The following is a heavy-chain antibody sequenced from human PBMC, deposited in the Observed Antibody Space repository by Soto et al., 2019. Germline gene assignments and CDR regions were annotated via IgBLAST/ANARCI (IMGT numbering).Heavy chain of an antibody. CDR1: GYTFSAFD. V-gene: IGHV1-8*01. CDR2: MNAKSGDT. Sequence: QAHLEQSGADLKSPGASVKVSCKASGYTFSAFDINWLRQASGQGPEWMGWMNAKSGDTFFAKRFQGKFNMTWDTSLSTAYMEVGSLTSDDTAIYYCARGNPFNYAGFDVWGQGTTVAVSS. D-gene: IGHD3-16*01. CDR3: ARGNPFNYAGFDV. J-gene: IGHJ6*02.